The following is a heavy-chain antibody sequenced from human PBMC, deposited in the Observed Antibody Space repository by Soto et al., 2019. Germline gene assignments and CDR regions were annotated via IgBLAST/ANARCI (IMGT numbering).Heavy chain of an antibody. V-gene: IGHV3-7*01. J-gene: IGHJ4*02. CDR1: GFTFIDYW. D-gene: IGHD2-2*01. CDR2: IKQDGSQE. CDR3: ARDPYCGSNSCYYNY. Sequence: GGSLRLSCVASGFTFIDYWMSWVRQAPGKGLEWVANIKQDGSQEYYVDSVKGRFTISRDNAKNSLYLQMNNLKAEDTAVYYCARDPYCGSNSCYYNYWGQGTLVTVSS.